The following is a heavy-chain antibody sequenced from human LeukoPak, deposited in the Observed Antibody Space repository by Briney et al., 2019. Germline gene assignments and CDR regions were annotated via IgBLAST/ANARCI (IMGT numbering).Heavy chain of an antibody. CDR2: MYTSGST. V-gene: IGHV4-4*07. CDR3: ARTVSGSYYSFDY. J-gene: IGHJ4*02. Sequence: SETLSLTCTVSGGSISSYYWTWIRQSAGKGLEWIGRMYTSGSTKYSPSFESRVTISVDTSKNQFSLKLSSVTAADTAVYYCARTVSGSYYSFDYWGQGTLVTVSS. CDR1: GGSISSYY. D-gene: IGHD1-26*01.